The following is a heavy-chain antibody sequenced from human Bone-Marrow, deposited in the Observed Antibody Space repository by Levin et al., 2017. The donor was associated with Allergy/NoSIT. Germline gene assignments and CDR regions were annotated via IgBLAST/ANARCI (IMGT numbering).Heavy chain of an antibody. Sequence: GESLKISCAASGLTVSGNYMSWVRQAPGKGLEWVSVIYSTGSTYYTASVKGRFTISRDNSKNTLYLQMNSLRAEDTAVYYCARPLWRGSLSFDYWGQGTLVTVSS. D-gene: IGHD1-26*01. J-gene: IGHJ4*02. CDR3: ARPLWRGSLSFDY. CDR2: IYSTGST. V-gene: IGHV3-66*04. CDR1: GLTVSGNY.